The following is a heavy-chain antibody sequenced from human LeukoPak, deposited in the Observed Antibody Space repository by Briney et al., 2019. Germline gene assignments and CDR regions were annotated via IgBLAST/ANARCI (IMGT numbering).Heavy chain of an antibody. D-gene: IGHD4-17*01. Sequence: GGSLRLSCAASGFTFSSYGMSWVRQAPGKGLEWVSAISGSGGSTYYADSVKGRFTISRDNSKNTQYLQMNSLRAEDTAVYYCARDDPVTTSSPFDYWGQGTLVTVSS. CDR3: ARDDPVTTSSPFDY. CDR1: GFTFSSYG. J-gene: IGHJ4*02. V-gene: IGHV3-23*01. CDR2: ISGSGGST.